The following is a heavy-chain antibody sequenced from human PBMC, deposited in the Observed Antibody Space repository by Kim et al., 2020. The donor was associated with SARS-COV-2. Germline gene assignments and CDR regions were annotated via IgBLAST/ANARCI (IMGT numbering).Heavy chain of an antibody. CDR3: ARVRVATHWFDP. D-gene: IGHD2-15*01. V-gene: IGHV4-31*02. Sequence: YYNPSLKSRVTISLDTSKNQFSLKLSSVTAADTAVYYCARVRVATHWFDPWGQGTLVTVSS. J-gene: IGHJ5*02.